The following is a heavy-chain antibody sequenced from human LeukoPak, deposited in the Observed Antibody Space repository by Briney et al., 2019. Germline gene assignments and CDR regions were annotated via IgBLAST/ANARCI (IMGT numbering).Heavy chain of an antibody. Sequence: GRSLRLSCAASGFTFSSYGMHWVRQAPGKGLEWVAVISYDGSNKYYADSVKGRFTISRDNSKNTLYLQMNSLRAEDTAVYYYARPHSSGYDFWTTYYFDYWGQGTLVTVSS. V-gene: IGHV3-30*03. CDR2: ISYDGSNK. CDR1: GFTFSSYG. CDR3: ARPHSSGYDFWTTYYFDY. D-gene: IGHD3-3*01. J-gene: IGHJ4*02.